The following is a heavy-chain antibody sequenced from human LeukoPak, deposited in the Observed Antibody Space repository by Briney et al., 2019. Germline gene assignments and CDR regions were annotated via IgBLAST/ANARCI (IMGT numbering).Heavy chain of an antibody. V-gene: IGHV3-21*01. D-gene: IGHD4-17*01. J-gene: IGHJ6*03. Sequence: GGSLRLSCAASGFTFSSYSINWVRQAPGKGLEWVSSISSSSSYIYYADSVKGRFTISRDNAKNSLYLQMNSLRAEDTAVYYCARSRDYGDSYYYYYMDVWGKGNTVTVSS. CDR3: ARSRDYGDSYYYYYMDV. CDR1: GFTFSSYS. CDR2: ISSSSSYI.